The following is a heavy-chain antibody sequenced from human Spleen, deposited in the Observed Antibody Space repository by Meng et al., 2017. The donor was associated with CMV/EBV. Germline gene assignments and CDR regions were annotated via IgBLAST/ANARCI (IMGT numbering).Heavy chain of an antibody. Sequence: SLKISCAASGFTFDDYAMHWVRQAPGKGLEWVSGISWNSVTKDYADSVKGRFTISRDNAKNSLYLQMNSLRLDDTALYYCGRGNGYYMMDYWGQGTTVTVSS. D-gene: IGHD3-3*01. CDR1: GFTFDDYA. CDR3: GRGNGYYMMDY. CDR2: ISWNSVTK. J-gene: IGHJ6*02. V-gene: IGHV3-9*01.